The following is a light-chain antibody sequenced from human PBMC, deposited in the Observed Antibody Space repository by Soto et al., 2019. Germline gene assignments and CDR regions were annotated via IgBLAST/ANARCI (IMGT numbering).Light chain of an antibody. J-gene: IGKJ1*01. Sequence: ETVLTQSPGTLSLSPGERDTLSCRASQSTNSIAWYQQKPGQAPRPLMYGASTRATGIPDRFSGSGSGTDFTLTVSRLEHDDFAVYYCQQYGSSPSWTFGQATK. CDR3: QQYGSSPSWT. CDR2: GAS. CDR1: QSTNS. V-gene: IGKV3-20*01.